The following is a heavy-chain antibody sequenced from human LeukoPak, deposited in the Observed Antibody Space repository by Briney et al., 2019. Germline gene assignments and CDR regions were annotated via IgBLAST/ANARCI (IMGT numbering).Heavy chain of an antibody. CDR3: ASEVGSRAGY. CDR1: GGTFSSYA. D-gene: IGHD1-26*01. V-gene: IGHV1-69*04. Sequence: SVKVSCKASGGTFSSYAISWVRQAPGQGLEWMGRIIPILGIANYAQKFQGRVTITADESTSTAYMELSSLRSEDTAVYYCASEVGSRAGYWGQGTLVTVSS. CDR2: IIPILGIA. J-gene: IGHJ4*02.